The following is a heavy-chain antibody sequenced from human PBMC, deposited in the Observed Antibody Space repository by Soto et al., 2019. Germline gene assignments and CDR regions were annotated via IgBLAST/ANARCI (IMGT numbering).Heavy chain of an antibody. CDR2: ISVRGDYS. CDR3: ANHGGFDL. V-gene: IGHV3-23*01. J-gene: IGHJ3*01. D-gene: IGHD3-10*01. Sequence: EGQLLQSGGGLVQPGESLRVSCAASGFTFSSSGMSWVRQAPGKGLEWVSSISVRGDYSYYADSGKGRFTIYRDNSKNTLYLQMNSLTAEDTAVYNCANHGGFDLWGQGTMVALSS. CDR1: GFTFSSSG.